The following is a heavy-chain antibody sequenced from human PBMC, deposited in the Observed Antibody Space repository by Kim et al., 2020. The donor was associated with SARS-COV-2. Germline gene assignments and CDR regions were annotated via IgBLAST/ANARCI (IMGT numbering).Heavy chain of an antibody. D-gene: IGHD3-10*01. J-gene: IGHJ5*02. CDR2: ISGSGGST. Sequence: GGSLRLSCAASGFTFSSYAMSWVRQAPGKGLEWVSAISGSGGSTYYADSVKGRFTISRDNSKNTLYLQMNSLRAEDTAVYYCASQSLLLWFGELLPWGQGTLVTVSS. CDR1: GFTFSSYA. CDR3: ASQSLLLWFGELLP. V-gene: IGHV3-23*01.